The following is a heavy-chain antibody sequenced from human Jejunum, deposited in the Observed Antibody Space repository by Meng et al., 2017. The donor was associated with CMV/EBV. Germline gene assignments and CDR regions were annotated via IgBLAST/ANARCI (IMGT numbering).Heavy chain of an antibody. CDR3: ARDWETYGSGGYYYDY. Sequence: YTFTGYYIHWGRQAPGQGLEWMGIINPSGGRAHYAQRFQGRVTMTRDTSTTTVYMELSSLRSADTAVYYCARDWETYGSGGYYYDYWGQGTLVTVSS. D-gene: IGHD3-22*01. J-gene: IGHJ4*02. CDR1: YTFTGYY. CDR2: INPSGGRA. V-gene: IGHV1-46*01.